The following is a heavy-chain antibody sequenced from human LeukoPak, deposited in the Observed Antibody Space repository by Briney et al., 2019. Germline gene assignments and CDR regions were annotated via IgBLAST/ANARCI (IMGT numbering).Heavy chain of an antibody. CDR1: GFTFSSYA. V-gene: IGHV3-23*01. Sequence: PGGSLRLSRTTSGFTFSSYAMSWVRQAPGKGLEWVSAISGSGGSTNYADSVKGRFTVSRDNSKNTLYLQMNSLRAEDTAVYHCAKDHYFDTSGYRTAEYFQPWGQGTLVTVSS. CDR3: AKDHYFDTSGYRTAEYFQP. CDR2: ISGSGGST. D-gene: IGHD3-22*01. J-gene: IGHJ1*01.